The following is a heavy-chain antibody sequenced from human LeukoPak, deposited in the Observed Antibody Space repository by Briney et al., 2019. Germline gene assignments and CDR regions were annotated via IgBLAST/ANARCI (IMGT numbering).Heavy chain of an antibody. Sequence: ASVKVSCKASGYTFTGYYMHWVRQAPGQGLEWMGWINPNSGGTNHAQKFQGRVTMTRDTSISTAYMELSRLRSDDTAVYYCARDYDSSGYRRSYYYYMDVWGKGTTVTVSS. D-gene: IGHD3-22*01. CDR1: GYTFTGYY. CDR2: INPNSGGT. CDR3: ARDYDSSGYRRSYYYYMDV. V-gene: IGHV1-2*02. J-gene: IGHJ6*03.